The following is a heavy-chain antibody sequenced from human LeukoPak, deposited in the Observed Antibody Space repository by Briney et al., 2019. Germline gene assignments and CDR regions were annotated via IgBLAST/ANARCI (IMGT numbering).Heavy chain of an antibody. CDR3: ARDFVGPIVVVSNWFDP. V-gene: IGHV1-46*01. Sequence: FQGRVTMTRDTSTSTVYMELSSLRSEDTAVYYCARDFVGPIVVVSNWFDPWGQGTLVTVSS. J-gene: IGHJ5*02. D-gene: IGHD3-22*01.